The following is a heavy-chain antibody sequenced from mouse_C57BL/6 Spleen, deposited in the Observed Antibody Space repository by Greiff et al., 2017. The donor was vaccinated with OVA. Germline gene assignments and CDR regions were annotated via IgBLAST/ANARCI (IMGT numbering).Heavy chain of an antibody. CDR3: ARFPYGYDRRHFDV. CDR1: GYSFTGYY. CDR2: INPSTGGT. V-gene: IGHV1-42*01. Sequence: EVKLMESGPELVKPGASVKISCKASGYSFTGYYMNWVKQSPEKSLEWIGEINPSTGGTTYNQKFKAKATLTVDKSSSTAYMQLKSLTSEDSAVYYCARFPYGYDRRHFDVWGTGTTVTVSS. D-gene: IGHD2-2*01. J-gene: IGHJ1*03.